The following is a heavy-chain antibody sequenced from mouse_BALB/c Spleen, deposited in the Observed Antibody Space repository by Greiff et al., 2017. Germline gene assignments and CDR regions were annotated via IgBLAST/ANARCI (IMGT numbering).Heavy chain of an antibody. V-gene: IGHV5-6*01. D-gene: IGHD2-4*01. CDR3: ARQGDDYDDGLFAY. CDR1: GFTFSSYG. Sequence: VQLQQSGGDLVKPGGSLKLSCAASGFTFSSYGMSWVRQTPDKRLEWVATISSGGSYTYYPDSVKGRFTISRDNAKNTLYLQMSSLKSEDTAMYYCARQGDDYDDGLFAYWGQGTLVTVSA. CDR2: ISSGGSYT. J-gene: IGHJ3*01.